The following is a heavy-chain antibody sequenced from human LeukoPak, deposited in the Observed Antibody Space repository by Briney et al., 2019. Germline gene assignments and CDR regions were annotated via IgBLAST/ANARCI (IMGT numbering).Heavy chain of an antibody. D-gene: IGHD1-26*01. V-gene: IGHV3-30*04. Sequence: PGRSLRLSCAASGFTLSSNAMHWVRQAPGKGLEWVAAISYDGSTKYYTDSVKGRFTSSRDNSKNTLYLQMNSLRPEDTAVYYCAKDSSVWVVGAISFFDYWGQGTLVTVSS. CDR3: AKDSSVWVVGAISFFDY. CDR2: ISYDGSTK. CDR1: GFTLSSNA. J-gene: IGHJ4*02.